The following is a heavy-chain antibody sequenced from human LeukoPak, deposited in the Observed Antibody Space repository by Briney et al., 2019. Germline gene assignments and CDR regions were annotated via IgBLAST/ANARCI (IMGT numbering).Heavy chain of an antibody. CDR2: IKSDGSDT. J-gene: IGHJ4*02. CDR3: AKDESVGTTYFDY. V-gene: IGHV3-74*01. CDR1: GFTLSSYW. Sequence: GGSLRLSCAASGFTLSSYWMHWVRQVPGKGLVWVSRIKSDGSDTRYADSVKGRFTISRDNAKNTLYLQMNSLRAEDTAVYYCAKDESVGTTYFDYWGQGTLVTVSS. D-gene: IGHD1-26*01.